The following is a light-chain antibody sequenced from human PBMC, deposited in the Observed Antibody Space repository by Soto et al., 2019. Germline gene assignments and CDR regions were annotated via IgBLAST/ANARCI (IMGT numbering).Light chain of an antibody. CDR3: HQYDHWLTWT. J-gene: IGKJ1*01. Sequence: EIVMTQSPATLSLSPGQRATLSGRVSQSVSRKLACYQQRPGQAPSLVXLCASTRATGIPARCSGSGSGTEFTLTISSLQSEDFAVYYCHQYDHWLTWTFGQGTKVDI. CDR1: QSVSRK. CDR2: CAS. V-gene: IGKV3-15*01.